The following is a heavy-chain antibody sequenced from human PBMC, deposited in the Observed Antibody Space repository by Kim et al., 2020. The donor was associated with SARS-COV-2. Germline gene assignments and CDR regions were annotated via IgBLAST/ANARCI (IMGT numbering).Heavy chain of an antibody. V-gene: IGHV4-31*03. CDR3: ARGEGYCSSTSCFAWRGMDV. Sequence: SETLSLTCTVSGGSISSGGYYWSWIRQHPGKGLEWIGYIYYSGSTYYNPSLKSRVTISVDTSKNQFSLKLSSVTAADTAVYYCARGEGYCSSTSCFAWRGMDVWGQGTTVTVSS. J-gene: IGHJ6*02. D-gene: IGHD2-2*01. CDR1: GGSISSGGYY. CDR2: IYYSGST.